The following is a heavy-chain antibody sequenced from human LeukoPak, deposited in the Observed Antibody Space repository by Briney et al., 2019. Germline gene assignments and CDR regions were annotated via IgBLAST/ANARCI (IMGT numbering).Heavy chain of an antibody. V-gene: IGHV3-30*02. D-gene: IGHD5-24*01. Sequence: GSLRLSCAASGFTFSTYGIHWVRQAPGKGLEWVAFIRYDGSNKYYADSVKGRFTISKDNSKNTLFLQMNSLRPEDTAVYYCAKSGYNRFDYWGQGTLVTVSS. J-gene: IGHJ4*02. CDR1: GFTFSTYG. CDR3: AKSGYNRFDY. CDR2: IRYDGSNK.